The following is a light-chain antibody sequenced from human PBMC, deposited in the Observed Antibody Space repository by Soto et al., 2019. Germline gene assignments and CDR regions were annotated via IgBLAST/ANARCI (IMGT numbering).Light chain of an antibody. CDR1: QGIGET. CDR3: QPYNNWPLT. V-gene: IGKV3-15*01. Sequence: VMTQSPSTLSVSPGEGATISCGASQGIGETLAWYQRKHGQTPRILIYDTSTRATGVPTRFSGSRSGAEFTLTINSLKSEDFAVYYCQPYNNWPLTFGGGTKVDIK. CDR2: DTS. J-gene: IGKJ4*01.